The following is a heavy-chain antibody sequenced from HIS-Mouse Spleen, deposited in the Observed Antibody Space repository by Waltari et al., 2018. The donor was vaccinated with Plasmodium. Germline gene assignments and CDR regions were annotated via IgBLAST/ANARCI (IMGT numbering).Heavy chain of an antibody. J-gene: IGHJ3*02. CDR3: AKDRYVVRGVYDAFDI. Sequence: QVQLVESGGGVVQPGRSLRLSCAASGFTFSSYGMHWVRQAPGKGLEWVAVISYDGSNKYYADSVKGRFTISRDNSKNTLYLQMNSLRAEDTAVYYCAKDRYVVRGVYDAFDIWGQGTMVTVSS. CDR2: ISYDGSNK. CDR1: GFTFSSYG. V-gene: IGHV3-30*18. D-gene: IGHD3-10*01.